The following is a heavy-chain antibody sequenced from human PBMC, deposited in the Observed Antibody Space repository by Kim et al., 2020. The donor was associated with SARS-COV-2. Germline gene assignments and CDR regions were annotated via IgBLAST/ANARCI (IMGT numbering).Heavy chain of an antibody. Sequence: ASVKVSCKASGYTFTSYAMNWVRQAPGQGLEWMGWINTNTGNPTYAQGFTGRFVFSLDTSVSTAYLQISSLKAEDTAMYYCARDNFPRIVGATTPPHWYFDPWGRGIPVTVSS. D-gene: IGHD1-26*01. CDR1: GYTFTSYA. J-gene: IGHJ2*01. V-gene: IGHV7-4-1*02. CDR3: ARDNFPRIVGATTPPHWYFDP. CDR2: INTNTGNP.